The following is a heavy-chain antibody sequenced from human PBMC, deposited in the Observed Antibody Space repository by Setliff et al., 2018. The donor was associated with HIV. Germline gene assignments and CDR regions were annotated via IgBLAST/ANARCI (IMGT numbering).Heavy chain of an antibody. J-gene: IGHJ6*02. CDR2: IQSGGII. Sequence: GGSLRLSCAASGFTFSSYTMTWVRQKPWRGLEWVSLIQSGGIIYYADSVKGRFTISRDNSKNTLYVQMNSLRAEDTAVYYCARDQLAMVRRNGMDVWGQGTTVTVSS. CDR1: GFTFSSYT. CDR3: ARDQLAMVRRNGMDV. V-gene: IGHV3-66*02. D-gene: IGHD3-10*01.